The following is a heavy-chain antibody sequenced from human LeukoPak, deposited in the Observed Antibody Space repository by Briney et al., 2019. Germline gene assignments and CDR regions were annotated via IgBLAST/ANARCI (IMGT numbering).Heavy chain of an antibody. J-gene: IGHJ6*03. V-gene: IGHV3-7*01. CDR1: GFTFSSYW. CDR3: AREEWELLRCYYYYMDV. CDR2: IKQDGSEK. Sequence: PGGSLRLSCAASGFTFSSYWMSWVRQAPGKGLEWVANIKQDGSEKYYVDSVKGRFTISRDNAENSLYLQMNSLRAEDTAVYYCAREEWELLRCYYYYMDVWGKGTTVTVSS. D-gene: IGHD1-26*01.